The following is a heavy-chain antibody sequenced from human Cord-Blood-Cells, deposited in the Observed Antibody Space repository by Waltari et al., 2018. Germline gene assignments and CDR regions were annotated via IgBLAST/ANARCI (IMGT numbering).Heavy chain of an antibody. CDR2: ISYDGSNK. CDR1: GFTFSSYG. J-gene: IGHJ4*02. D-gene: IGHD6-19*01. CDR3: AKDPSSSGWYY. Sequence: QVQLVESGGGVVQPGRSLRLSCAASGFTFSSYGMHWLRQAPGKGLEWVAVISYDGSNKYYADSVKGRFTISRDNSKNTLYLQMNSLRAEDTAVYYCAKDPSSSGWYYWGQGTLVTVSS. V-gene: IGHV3-30*18.